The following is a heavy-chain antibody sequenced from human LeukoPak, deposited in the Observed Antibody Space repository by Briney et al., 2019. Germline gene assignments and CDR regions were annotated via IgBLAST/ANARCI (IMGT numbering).Heavy chain of an antibody. J-gene: IGHJ4*02. V-gene: IGHV5-51*01. CDR1: GYSFTSYW. CDR3: ARLGHCSGGSCYSIDY. D-gene: IGHD2-15*01. CDR2: NYPGDSDT. Sequence: PGESLKISCKGSGYSFTSYWIGWVRQMPGKGLEWMGINYPGDSDTRYSPSFQGQVTISADKSISTAYLQWSSLKASDTAMYYCARLGHCSGGSCYSIDYWGQGTLVTVSS.